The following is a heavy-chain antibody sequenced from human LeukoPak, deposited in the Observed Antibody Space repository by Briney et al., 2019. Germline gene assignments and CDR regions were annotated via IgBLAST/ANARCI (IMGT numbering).Heavy chain of an antibody. J-gene: IGHJ6*03. Sequence: PSETLSLTCTVSGGSISSYYWSWIRQPAGKGLEWIGRLYTSGSTNYNPSLKSRVTMSVDTSKNQFSLKLSSVTAADTAVYYCARGGVASYYYYYMDVWGKGTTVTVSS. CDR2: LYTSGST. D-gene: IGHD3-3*01. CDR1: GGSISSYY. V-gene: IGHV4-4*07. CDR3: ARGGVASYYYYYMDV.